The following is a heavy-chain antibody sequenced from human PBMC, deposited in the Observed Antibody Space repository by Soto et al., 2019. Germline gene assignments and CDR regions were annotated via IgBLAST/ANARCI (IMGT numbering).Heavy chain of an antibody. CDR2: ISAYNGNT. CDR1: CYTFTSYG. J-gene: IGHJ4*02. CDR3: AFRGAQSGYYDY. Sequence: GXSGKVSYKDSCYTFTSYGISWVRQAPGQGLEWMGWISAYNGNTNYAQKLQGRVTMTTDTSTSTAYMELRSLRSDDTAVYYCAFRGAQSGYYDYWGQGTLVTVYS. D-gene: IGHD3-22*01. V-gene: IGHV1-18*04.